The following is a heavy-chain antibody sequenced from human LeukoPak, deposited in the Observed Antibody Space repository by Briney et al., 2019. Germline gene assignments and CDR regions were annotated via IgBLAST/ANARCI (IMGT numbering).Heavy chain of an antibody. CDR1: GFTFSSYA. D-gene: IGHD3-10*01. CDR2: ISGSGGST. CDR3: AKAGHRHDYYGSGSYYSNYYYYMDV. Sequence: GGSLRLSCAASGFTFSSYAMSWVRQAPGKGLEWVSAISGSGGSTYYADSVKGRFTISRDNSKNTLYLQMNSLRAEDTAVYYCAKAGHRHDYYGSGSYYSNYYYYMDVWGKGTPVTVSS. V-gene: IGHV3-23*01. J-gene: IGHJ6*03.